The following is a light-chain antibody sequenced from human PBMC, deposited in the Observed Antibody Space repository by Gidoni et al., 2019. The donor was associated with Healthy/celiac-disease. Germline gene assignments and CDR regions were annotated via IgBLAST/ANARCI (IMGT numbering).Light chain of an antibody. V-gene: IGKV4-1*01. CDR2: WAS. Sequence: DIVMTQSPDSLAVSLGERATINCKSSQSVLYSSNNKNYLAWYQQKPGQPPKLLIYWASTRESGVPDRFSGSGSGTDFTLTISSLQAEDVAVYYCQQYYSTWYTFVQGTKLEIK. J-gene: IGKJ2*01. CDR1: QSVLYSSNNKNY. CDR3: QQYYSTWYT.